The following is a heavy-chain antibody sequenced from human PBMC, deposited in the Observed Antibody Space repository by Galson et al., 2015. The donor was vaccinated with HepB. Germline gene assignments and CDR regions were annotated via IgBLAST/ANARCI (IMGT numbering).Heavy chain of an antibody. V-gene: IGHV3-11*01. D-gene: IGHD3-22*01. CDR1: GFNFNDFH. Sequence: SLRLSCAASGFNFNDFHMSWIRQAPGKGLEWLPYISGSGNRVAYADSVRGRFTISRDNAKQSLDLQVNSLRAEDTAVYYCAREGYDSNYYGMDVWGQGTTVTVSS. CDR3: AREGYDSNYYGMDV. CDR2: ISGSGNRV. J-gene: IGHJ6*02.